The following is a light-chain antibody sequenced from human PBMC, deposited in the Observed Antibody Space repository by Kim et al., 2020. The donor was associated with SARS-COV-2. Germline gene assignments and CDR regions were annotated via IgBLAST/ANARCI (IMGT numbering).Light chain of an antibody. J-gene: IGKJ4*01. CDR3: QKYNSAPLT. CDR1: QDITNY. V-gene: IGKV1-27*01. CDR2: GAS. Sequence: DLQMTQSPSSLSASVGDRVTLTCRASQDITNYLAWYQQKPERVPQLLIYGASTLQSGAPSRFNGSGSGTEFTLTINSLQTEDVATYYCQKYNSAPLTFGGGTKVEIK.